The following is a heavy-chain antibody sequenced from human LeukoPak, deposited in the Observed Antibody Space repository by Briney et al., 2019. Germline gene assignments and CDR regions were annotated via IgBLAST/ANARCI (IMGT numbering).Heavy chain of an antibody. D-gene: IGHD4-17*01. CDR2: ISHDGSNI. CDR1: GFTFSSYG. J-gene: IGHJ4*02. CDR3: AKDSYGDSHFDY. V-gene: IGHV3-30*18. Sequence: GGSLRLSCAASGFTFSSYGMHWVRQAPGKRLEWVAVISHDGSNIYYGDSVKGRFSISRDNSKNTLYLQMNSLRAEDTAVYYCAKDSYGDSHFDYWGQGTLVTVSS.